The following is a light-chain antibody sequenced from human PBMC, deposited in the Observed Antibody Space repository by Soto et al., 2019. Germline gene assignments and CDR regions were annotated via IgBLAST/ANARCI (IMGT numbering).Light chain of an antibody. CDR1: QNIGSW. CDR2: EAS. CDR3: LQQRASWT. J-gene: IGKJ1*01. Sequence: DVQMTQSPSTLSASVGDRVTITCRASQNIGSWLTWYQQKPGNAPKVLISEASNLQSGAPARFSGSGSGTEFTLTLSGLQPDDFRTYYCLQQRASWTFGQGTKVDVK. V-gene: IGKV1-5*03.